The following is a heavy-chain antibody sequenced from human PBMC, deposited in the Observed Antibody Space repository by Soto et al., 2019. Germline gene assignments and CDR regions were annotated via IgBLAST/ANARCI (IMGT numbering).Heavy chain of an antibody. Sequence: HLVQSGPEVKKPGASITVSCNTSGDTCTKFGLSWVRQAPGQGLEWMGWIATYNSNRNYAQKFQGRLTLTTDTSTSTAYMELKSLRYDDTAVYYCATVLRGVVNWFDPWGQGTLVTVSS. J-gene: IGHJ5*02. V-gene: IGHV1-18*01. CDR2: IATYNSNR. CDR3: ATVLRGVVNWFDP. CDR1: GDTCTKFG. D-gene: IGHD3-10*01.